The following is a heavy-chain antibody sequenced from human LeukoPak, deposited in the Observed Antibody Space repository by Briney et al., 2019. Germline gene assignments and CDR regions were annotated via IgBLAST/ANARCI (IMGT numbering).Heavy chain of an antibody. CDR3: ALCCGGDCSSAAFDI. D-gene: IGHD2-21*01. Sequence: GGSLRLSCAASGFTFSSYAMSWVRQAPGKGLDWVSAISGSGGSTYYADSVKGRFTISRDNSKNTLYLQMNSLRAEDTAVYYCALCCGGDCSSAAFDIWGQGTMVTVSS. J-gene: IGHJ3*02. CDR1: GFTFSSYA. V-gene: IGHV3-23*01. CDR2: ISGSGGST.